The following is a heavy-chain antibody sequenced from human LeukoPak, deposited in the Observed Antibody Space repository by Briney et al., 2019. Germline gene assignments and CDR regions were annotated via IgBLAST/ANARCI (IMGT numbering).Heavy chain of an antibody. D-gene: IGHD6-19*01. V-gene: IGHV1-18*01. CDR3: ARDSLIAVAGPYYYYYGMDV. CDR2: ISAYNGNT. J-gene: IGHJ6*02. CDR1: GYTFTSYG. Sequence: ASVKVSCKASGYTFTSYGISWVRQAPGQGLEWMGWISAYNGNTNYAQKLQGRVTMTTDTSTSTAYMELSSLRSEDTAVYYCARDSLIAVAGPYYYYYGMDVWGQGTTVTVSS.